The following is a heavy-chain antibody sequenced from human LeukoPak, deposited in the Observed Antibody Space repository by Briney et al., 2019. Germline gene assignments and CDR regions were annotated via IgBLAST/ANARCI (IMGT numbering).Heavy chain of an antibody. CDR2: INPNSGGT. V-gene: IGHV1-2*02. J-gene: IGHJ4*02. CDR1: GYTFTGYY. CDR3: ARARGGYCSSTSCRELGY. Sequence: ASVKVSCKASGYTFTGYYMHWVRQAPGQGLEWMGWINPNSGGTNYAQKFRGRVTMTRDTSISTAYVELSRLRSDDTAVYYCARARGGYCSSTSCRELGYWGQGTLVTVSS. D-gene: IGHD2-2*01.